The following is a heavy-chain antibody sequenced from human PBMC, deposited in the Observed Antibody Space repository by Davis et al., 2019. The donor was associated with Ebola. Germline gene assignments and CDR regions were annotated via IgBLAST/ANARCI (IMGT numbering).Heavy chain of an antibody. CDR2: IIGDGSHT. Sequence: GESLKISCAASGLTFSDYSMSWVRQAPGKGLEWVSGIIGDGSHTYSAKSVRGRFTVSRDNSKNTLYLHVSDLRAEDTAIYYCAKGVSSGLDIWGQGTLVTVSS. J-gene: IGHJ3*02. CDR3: AKGVSSGLDI. V-gene: IGHV3-23*01. CDR1: GLTFSDYS. D-gene: IGHD2-15*01.